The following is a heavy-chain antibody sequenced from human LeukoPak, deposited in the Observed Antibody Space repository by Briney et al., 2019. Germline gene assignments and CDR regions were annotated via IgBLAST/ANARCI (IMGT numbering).Heavy chain of an antibody. CDR2: FDPEDGET. J-gene: IGHJ4*02. D-gene: IGHD3-22*01. V-gene: IGHV1-24*01. CDR3: ATDHNYYDSSGYYYAIDY. Sequence: ASVTVSYKVSGYTLTELSMHWVRQAPGKGLEWMGGFDPEDGETIYAQKFQGRVTMTEDTSTDTAYMELSSLRSEDTAVYYCATDHNYYDSSGYYYAIDYWGQGTLVTVSS. CDR1: GYTLTELS.